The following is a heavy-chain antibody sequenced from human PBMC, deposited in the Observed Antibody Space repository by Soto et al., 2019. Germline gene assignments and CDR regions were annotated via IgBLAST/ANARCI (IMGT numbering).Heavy chain of an antibody. D-gene: IGHD5-12*01. CDR1: GGSISSGGYS. V-gene: IGHV4-30-2*01. Sequence: SETLSLTCAVSGGSISSGGYSWSWIRQPPGKGLEWIGYIYHSGSTYYNPSLKSRVTISVDRSKNQFSLKLSSVTAADTAVYYCARGADIVAGGFDYWGQGTLVTVS. CDR3: ARGADIVAGGFDY. CDR2: IYHSGST. J-gene: IGHJ4*02.